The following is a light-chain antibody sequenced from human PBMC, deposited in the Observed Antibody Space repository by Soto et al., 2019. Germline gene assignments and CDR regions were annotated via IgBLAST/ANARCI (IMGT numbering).Light chain of an antibody. V-gene: IGKV3-20*01. CDR2: GAS. J-gene: IGKJ2*01. CDR3: QQYGSSPLYT. Sequence: EIVLTQSPGTLSLSPGERATLSCRASQSVSSSYLAWYQQKPGQAPRLLIYGASSRATGIPDRFSGSWSGTDFTSTISRLEPQDFVVYYWQQYGSSPLYTFGQGTKLEIK. CDR1: QSVSSSY.